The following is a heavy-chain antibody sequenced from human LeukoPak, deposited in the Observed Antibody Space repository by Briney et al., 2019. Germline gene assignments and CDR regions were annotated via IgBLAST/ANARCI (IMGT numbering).Heavy chain of an antibody. Sequence: PPETLSLTCAVYGGSFSGYYWSWIRQPPGKGLEWIGEINHSGSTNYNPSLKSRVTISVDRSKNQFSLKLSSVTAADTAVYYCARAVPKGHFDYWGQGTLVTVSS. V-gene: IGHV4-34*01. CDR1: GGSFSGYY. J-gene: IGHJ4*02. CDR2: INHSGST. D-gene: IGHD4-17*01. CDR3: ARAVPKGHFDY.